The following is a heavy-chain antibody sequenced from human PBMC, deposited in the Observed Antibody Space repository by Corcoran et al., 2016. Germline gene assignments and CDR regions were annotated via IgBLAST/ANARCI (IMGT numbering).Heavy chain of an antibody. CDR3: ARWSHSGHHFDN. D-gene: IGHD3-3*01. CDR2: TYYRSKWYK. CDR1: GDSVSSNSAA. Sequence: QVQLQQSGPGLMKPSQTLSLTCAISGDSVSSNSAAWNWIRQSPSRGLEWLGRTYYRSKWYKEYAVPVKSRITINADTPQNQLSLQLHSVTPEDTAGYYCARWSHSGHHFDNWGQGTLVTVSS. J-gene: IGHJ4*02. V-gene: IGHV6-1*01.